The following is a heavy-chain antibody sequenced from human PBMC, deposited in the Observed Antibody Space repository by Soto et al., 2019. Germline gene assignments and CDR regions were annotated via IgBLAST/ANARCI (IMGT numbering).Heavy chain of an antibody. CDR1: GFSLSTSGVG. J-gene: IGHJ4*02. D-gene: IGHD3-3*01. V-gene: IGHV2-5*02. CDR2: IFWDDDK. CDR3: ARMIFGRNVYYFDY. Sequence: GPTLVNPTQTLTLTCTFSGFSLSTSGVGVGWIRQPPGKALEWLGIIFWDDDKRYRPSLKTRLTISKDTSKNQVVLTMTDMDPVDTATYYCARMIFGRNVYYFDYWGQGTLVTVSS.